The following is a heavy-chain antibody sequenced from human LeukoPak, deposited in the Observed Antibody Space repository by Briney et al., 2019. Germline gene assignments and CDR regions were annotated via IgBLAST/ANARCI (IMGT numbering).Heavy chain of an antibody. D-gene: IGHD2-2*01. CDR2: ISAYNGNT. J-gene: IGHJ4*02. CDR1: GYTFTSYG. Sequence: GASVKVSCKASGYTFTSYGISWVRQAPGQGLEWMGWISAYNGNTNYAQKLQGRVTMTTDTSTSTAYMELRSLRSDDTAMYYCARVVWAYCSSTSCYSPDYWGQGTLVTVSS. V-gene: IGHV1-18*01. CDR3: ARVVWAYCSSTSCYSPDY.